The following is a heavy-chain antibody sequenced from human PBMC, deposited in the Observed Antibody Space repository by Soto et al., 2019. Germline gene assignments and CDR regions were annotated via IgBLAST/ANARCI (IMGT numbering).Heavy chain of an antibody. Sequence: GASGKVSCKASGYTFTRYGISWVQQAPGQGLEWMGWINAYNGNTKYAQKLQGRVTMTTDTSTSTAYMELRSLRSDDTAVYYCARDQAMAQFDYWGQGTLVTVSS. CDR3: ARDQAMAQFDY. CDR2: INAYNGNT. CDR1: GYTFTRYG. V-gene: IGHV1-18*01. J-gene: IGHJ4*02. D-gene: IGHD5-18*01.